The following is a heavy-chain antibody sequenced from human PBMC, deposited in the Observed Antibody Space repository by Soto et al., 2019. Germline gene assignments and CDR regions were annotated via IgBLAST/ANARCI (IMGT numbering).Heavy chain of an antibody. CDR3: ATESGSTYGYFDN. CDR2: ISNSGST. D-gene: IGHD5-18*01. Sequence: SETLSLTCTVSGGSVTSDEDYWTWIRQSPGKGLEWIGYISNSGSTGYNPSLKTRLSMSVDRSKNQFTLRLTSVTAADTAVYFCATESGSTYGYFDNWGQGTQVTVSS. J-gene: IGHJ4*02. CDR1: GGSVTSDEDY. V-gene: IGHV4-30-4*01.